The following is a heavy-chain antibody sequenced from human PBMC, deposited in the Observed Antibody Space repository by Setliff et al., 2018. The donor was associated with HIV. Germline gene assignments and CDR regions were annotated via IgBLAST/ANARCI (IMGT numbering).Heavy chain of an antibody. CDR2: IYYSGST. D-gene: IGHD2-15*01. CDR1: GGSISSYY. CDR3: ARDQTDGGNGEWRFRPRDYWYFDL. J-gene: IGHJ2*01. V-gene: IGHV4-59*01. Sequence: KASETLSLTCTVSGGSISSYYWSWIRQPPGKGLEWIGYIYYSGSTNYNPSLKSRVTISVDTSKNQFSLKLSSVTAADTAVYYCARDQTDGGNGEWRFRPRDYWYFDLWGRGTLVTVSS.